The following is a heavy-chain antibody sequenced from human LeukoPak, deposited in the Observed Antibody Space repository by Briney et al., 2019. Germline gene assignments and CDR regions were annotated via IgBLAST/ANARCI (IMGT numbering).Heavy chain of an antibody. D-gene: IGHD2-15*01. CDR2: IYYSGST. V-gene: IGHV4-39*01. CDR3: AREEDCSGGICYLGNAFDI. Sequence: SETLSLTCTVSGGSIRSSSYYWGWIRQPPGKGLEWIGSIYYSGSTYYNASLKSRGAISVDTSKNQFSLKLSSVAAADTAVYYCAREEDCSGGICYLGNAFDIWGQGTMVTVSS. CDR1: GGSIRSSSYY. J-gene: IGHJ3*02.